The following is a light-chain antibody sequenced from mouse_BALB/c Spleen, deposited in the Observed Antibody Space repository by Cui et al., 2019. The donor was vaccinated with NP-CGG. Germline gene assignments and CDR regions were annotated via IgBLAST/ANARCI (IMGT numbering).Light chain of an antibody. Sequence: QPVVMHEAALTTSPGETVTLTCRSSTGAVTTSNYANWVQEKPDHLFTGLIGGTNNRAPGVPARFSGSLIGDKAALTITGAQTEDEAIYFCALWYSNHWVFGGGTKLTVL. J-gene: IGLJ1*01. CDR2: GTN. CDR3: ALWYSNHWV. V-gene: IGLV1*01. CDR1: TGAVTTSNY.